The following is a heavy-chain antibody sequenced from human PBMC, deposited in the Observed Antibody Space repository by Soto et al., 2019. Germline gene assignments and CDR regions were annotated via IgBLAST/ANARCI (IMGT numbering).Heavy chain of an antibody. Sequence: WETLSLTCTVSGGAVSSGTYYWSWIRQPPGKGLEWIGHIYFTGSTNYNPSLKSRVTMSLDTSRNQFSLKLSSVTAADTAVYYCTRGPPRVQWFDPWGLGTLVTVSS. V-gene: IGHV4-61*01. CDR3: TRGPPRVQWFDP. CDR1: GGAVSSGTYY. J-gene: IGHJ5*02. CDR2: IYFTGST.